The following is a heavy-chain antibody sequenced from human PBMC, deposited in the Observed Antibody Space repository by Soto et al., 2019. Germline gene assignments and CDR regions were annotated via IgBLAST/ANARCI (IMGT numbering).Heavy chain of an antibody. J-gene: IGHJ4*02. CDR2: ISGSGGST. D-gene: IGHD6-13*01. V-gene: IGHV3-23*01. Sequence: EVQLLESGGGLVQPGGSLRLSCAASGFTFSSYAMSWVRQAPGKGLEWVSAISGSGGSTYYADSVKGRFTISRDNSKNTLYLQINSLRAEDTAVYYCAKFRLSGIAASRRMLWGQGTLVTVSS. CDR3: AKFRLSGIAASRRML. CDR1: GFTFSSYA.